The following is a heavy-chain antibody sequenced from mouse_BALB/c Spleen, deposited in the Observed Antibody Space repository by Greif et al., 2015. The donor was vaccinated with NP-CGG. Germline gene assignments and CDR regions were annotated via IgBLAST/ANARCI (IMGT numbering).Heavy chain of an antibody. Sequence: EVKLMESGPSLVKPSQPLSLTCSVTGDSITSGYWNWIRKFPGNKLEYMGYISYSGSTYYNPSLKSRISITRDTSKNXYYLQLNSVTMEDTATYYCARSPYGNYAMDYWGQGTSVTVSS. V-gene: IGHV3-8*02. CDR2: ISYSGST. CDR3: ARSPYGNYAMDY. CDR1: GDSITSGY. J-gene: IGHJ4*01. D-gene: IGHD2-1*01.